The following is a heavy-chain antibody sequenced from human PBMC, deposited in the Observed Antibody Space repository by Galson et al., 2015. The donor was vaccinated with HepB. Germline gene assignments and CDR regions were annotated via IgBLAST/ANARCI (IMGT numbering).Heavy chain of an antibody. CDR1: GFTVSKSY. Sequence: SLRLSCAVSGFTVSKSYVSWVRQAPGKGLEWLSVIYSGGHAFYADSVQGRFTISRDTSKNTVYLQMRSLRAEDTAVYYCASPFCIAGNCYPLWYWGQGTLVTVSS. CDR2: IYSGGHA. J-gene: IGHJ4*02. V-gene: IGHV3-53*01. D-gene: IGHD2-15*01. CDR3: ASPFCIAGNCYPLWY.